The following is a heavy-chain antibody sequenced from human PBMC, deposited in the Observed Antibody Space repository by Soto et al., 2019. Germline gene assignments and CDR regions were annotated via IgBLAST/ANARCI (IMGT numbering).Heavy chain of an antibody. J-gene: IGHJ4*02. V-gene: IGHV3-74*01. CDR1: GFTFSSYR. CDR2: VFAGGTVT. CDR3: AKIGDFWSGYGYFDY. Sequence: PGGSLRLSCAASGFTFSSYRMHWVRQAPGQGLVWLSRVFAGGTVTSYADSVKGRFTISRDNSKNTLYLQMNSLRAEDTAVYYCAKIGDFWSGYGYFDYWGQGTLVTVSS. D-gene: IGHD3-3*01.